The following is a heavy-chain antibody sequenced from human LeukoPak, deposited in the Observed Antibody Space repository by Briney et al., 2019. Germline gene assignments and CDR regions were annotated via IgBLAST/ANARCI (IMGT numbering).Heavy chain of an antibody. V-gene: IGHV4-61*02. CDR3: ARDDSYYDFWSGSYYYGMDV. CDR1: GGSISSGSYY. J-gene: IGHJ6*02. Sequence: SQTLSLTCTASGGSISSGSYYWSWIRQPAGKGLEWIGRIYTSGSTNYNPSLKSRVTISVDTSKNQFSLKLSSVTAADTAVYYCARDDSYYDFWSGSYYYGMDVWGQGTTVTVSS. D-gene: IGHD3-3*01. CDR2: IYTSGST.